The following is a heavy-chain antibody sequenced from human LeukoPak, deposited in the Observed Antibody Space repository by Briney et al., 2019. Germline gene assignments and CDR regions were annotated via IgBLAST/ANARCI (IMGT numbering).Heavy chain of an antibody. CDR2: ISYDGSNK. Sequence: PGGSLRLSCAASGFTFSSYAMHWVRQAPGKGLGWVAVISYDGSNKYYADSVKGRFTISRDNSKNTLYLQMNSLRAEDTAVYYCAREGVRDGYNFAFDYWGQGTLVTVSS. CDR1: GFTFSSYA. CDR3: AREGVRDGYNFAFDY. V-gene: IGHV3-30-3*01. D-gene: IGHD5-12*01. J-gene: IGHJ4*02.